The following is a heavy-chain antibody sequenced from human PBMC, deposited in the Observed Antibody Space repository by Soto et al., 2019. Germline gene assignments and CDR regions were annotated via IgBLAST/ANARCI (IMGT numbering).Heavy chain of an antibody. CDR1: GGSISSYY. J-gene: IGHJ4*02. Sequence: SSETLSLTCTVSGGSISSYYWSWIRQPPGKGLEWIGYIYYSGSTNYNPSLKSRVTISVDTSKNQFSLKLNSVTAADTAVYYCARSGGSLDYWGKGTRVTVSS. CDR2: IYYSGST. V-gene: IGHV4-59*01. D-gene: IGHD2-15*01. CDR3: ARSGGSLDY.